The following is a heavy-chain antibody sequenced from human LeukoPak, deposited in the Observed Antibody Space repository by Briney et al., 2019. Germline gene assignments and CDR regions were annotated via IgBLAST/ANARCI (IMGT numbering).Heavy chain of an antibody. CDR2: INHSGST. Sequence: SETLSLTCAVYGGSFSGYYWSWIRQPPGKGLEWIGEINHSGSTNYNPSLKSRVTISVDTSKNQFSLKLCSVTAADTAVYYCARGLSPRINMVRGVRPPFRGVFDYWGQGTLVTVSS. D-gene: IGHD3-10*01. CDR3: ARGLSPRINMVRGVRPPFRGVFDY. CDR1: GGSFSGYY. J-gene: IGHJ4*02. V-gene: IGHV4-34*01.